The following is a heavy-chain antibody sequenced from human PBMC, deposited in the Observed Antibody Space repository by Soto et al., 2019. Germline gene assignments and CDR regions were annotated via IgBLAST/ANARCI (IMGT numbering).Heavy chain of an antibody. CDR2: IYYSGST. Sequence: SETLSLTCTVSGGSISSYYWSWIRQPPGKGLEWIGYIYYSGSTNYNPSLKSRVTISVDTSKNQFSLKLSSVTAADTAVYYCARAPSYSSSVAGWFDPWGQGTLVTVSS. CDR1: GGSISSYY. D-gene: IGHD6-6*01. V-gene: IGHV4-59*01. J-gene: IGHJ5*02. CDR3: ARAPSYSSSVAGWFDP.